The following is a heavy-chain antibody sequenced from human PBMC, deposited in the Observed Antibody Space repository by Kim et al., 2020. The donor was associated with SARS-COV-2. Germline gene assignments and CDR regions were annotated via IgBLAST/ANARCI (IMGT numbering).Heavy chain of an antibody. D-gene: IGHD3-3*01. V-gene: IGHV3-23*01. Sequence: GGSLRLSCAASGFTFSSYAMSWVRQAPGKGLEWVSASSGSGGSTYYADSVKGRFTISRDNSKNTLYLQMNSLRAEDTAVYYCAKVQNDLEWALWGYWGQGTLVTVSS. CDR3: AKVQNDLEWALWGY. J-gene: IGHJ4*02. CDR2: SSGSGGST. CDR1: GFTFSSYA.